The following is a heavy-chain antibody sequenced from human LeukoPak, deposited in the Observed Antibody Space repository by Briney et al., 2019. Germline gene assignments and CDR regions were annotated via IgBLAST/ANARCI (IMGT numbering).Heavy chain of an antibody. J-gene: IGHJ4*02. V-gene: IGHV3-7*01. CDR3: ASYYFDKSKSSHFA. Sequence: GGSLRPSCVASGFTLSSFWMTWVRQAPGKGLEWVANIKEDGSEKKYVDSVKGRFTISRDNTKNSVYLQMNSLSAEDTAVYYCASYYFDKSKSSHFAWGQGTVVTVSS. CDR1: GFTLSSFW. CDR2: IKEDGSEK. D-gene: IGHD2/OR15-2a*01.